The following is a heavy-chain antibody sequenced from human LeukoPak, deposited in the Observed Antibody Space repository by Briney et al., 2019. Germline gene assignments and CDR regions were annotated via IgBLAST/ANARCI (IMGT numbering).Heavy chain of an antibody. CDR1: GGSISSYY. CDR2: IYYSGST. V-gene: IGHV4-59*01. Sequence: SSETLSLTCTVSGGSISSYYWSWIRQPPGKGLEWIGYIYYSGSTNYNPSLKSRVTISVDTSKNQFSLKLSSVTAADTAVYYCARGFMSSSSPYWGQGTLVTVSS. CDR3: ARGFMSSSSPY. J-gene: IGHJ4*02. D-gene: IGHD6-6*01.